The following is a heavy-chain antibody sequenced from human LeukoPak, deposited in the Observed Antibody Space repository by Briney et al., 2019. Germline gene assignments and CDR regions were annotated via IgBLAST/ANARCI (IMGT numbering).Heavy chain of an antibody. CDR1: GFTFSSYE. CDR3: ARRAGAYSHPYDY. J-gene: IGHJ4*02. Sequence: PGGSLRLSCAASGFTFSSYEMNWVRQAPGKGLEWVSYISSSSSTIYYADSAKGRFTISRDNSKNTLYLQMNSLRAEDTAVYYCARRAGAYSHPYDYWGQGTLVTVSS. D-gene: IGHD4/OR15-4a*01. V-gene: IGHV3-48*01. CDR2: ISSSSSTI.